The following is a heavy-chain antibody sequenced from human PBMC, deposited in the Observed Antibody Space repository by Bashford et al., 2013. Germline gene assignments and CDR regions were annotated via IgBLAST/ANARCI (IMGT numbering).Heavy chain of an antibody. D-gene: IGHD3-22*01. J-gene: IGHJ3*02. V-gene: IGHV4-38-2*02. CDR1: GYSISSGYY. CDR3: ARDTPLYYYDSSGYPDDI. CDR2: IYHSGST. Sequence: SETLSLTCAVSGYSISSGYYWGWIRQPPGKGLEWIGSIYHSGSTYYNPSLKSRVTISVDTSKNQFSLKLSSVTAADTAVYYCARDTPLYYYDSSGYPDDIWGQGTMVTVSS.